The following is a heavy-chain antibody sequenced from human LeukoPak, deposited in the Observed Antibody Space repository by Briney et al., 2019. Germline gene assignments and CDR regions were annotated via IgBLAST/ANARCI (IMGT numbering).Heavy chain of an antibody. V-gene: IGHV3-33*08. J-gene: IGHJ5*02. CDR2: IWYDGSNK. Sequence: GGSLRLSCAASGFTFSSYGMHWVRQAPGKGLEWVAVIWYDGSNKYYADSVKGRFTISRDNSKNTLYLQMNSLRAEDTAVYYCARDRDGYNPQGFDPWGQGTLVTVSS. D-gene: IGHD5-24*01. CDR1: GFTFSSYG. CDR3: ARDRDGYNPQGFDP.